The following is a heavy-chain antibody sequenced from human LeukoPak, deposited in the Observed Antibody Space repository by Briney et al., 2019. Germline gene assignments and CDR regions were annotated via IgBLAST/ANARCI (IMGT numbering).Heavy chain of an antibody. V-gene: IGHV3-64*01. CDR1: GFTFSTYD. Sequence: PGGSLRLSCAASGFTFSTYDMHWVRQAPGTGLEYVSAITSDGERTYYANSVKDRFIISRDNSKNTLYLQMGSLRGEDTAVYYCAKDGSGEGQFDYWGQGTLVTVSS. D-gene: IGHD2-15*01. CDR3: AKDGSGEGQFDY. J-gene: IGHJ4*02. CDR2: ITSDGERT.